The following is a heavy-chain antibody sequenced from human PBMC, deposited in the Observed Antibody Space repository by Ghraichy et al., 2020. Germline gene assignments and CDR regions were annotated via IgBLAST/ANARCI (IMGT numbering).Heavy chain of an antibody. V-gene: IGHV4-31*03. Sequence: SETLSLTCNVSGGSISSGGYYWNWIRQHPGKGLEWIGYIDGSGFTYDNPSLRSRLTMLVDTSKNQFSLRLKAVTAADTAVYFCARGVDSGDNYWVFDLWCRGTLVTVSS. CDR2: IDGSGFT. J-gene: IGHJ2*01. CDR3: ARGVDSGDNYWVFDL. D-gene: IGHD6-25*01. CDR1: GGSISSGGYY.